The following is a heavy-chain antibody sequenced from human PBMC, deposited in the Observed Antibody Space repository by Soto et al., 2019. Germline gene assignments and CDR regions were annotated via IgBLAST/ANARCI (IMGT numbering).Heavy chain of an antibody. Sequence: QITLKESGPTLVKPTQTLTLTCSTSGFSLIDSGVAVGWIRQPPGKALDWLALVYWDDDKRYSPSLRTRLTITRDTSKNQVVLTMTNIDPVVTATYYCVHTYADHAGYYFDFWGQGTLVTVSS. CDR3: VHTYADHAGYYFDF. CDR1: GFSLIDSGVA. V-gene: IGHV2-5*02. CDR2: VYWDDDK. J-gene: IGHJ4*02.